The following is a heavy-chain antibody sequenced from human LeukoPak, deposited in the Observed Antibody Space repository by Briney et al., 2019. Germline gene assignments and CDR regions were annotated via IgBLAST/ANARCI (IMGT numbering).Heavy chain of an antibody. Sequence: ASVKVSCKSSGYTFTGYYMHWVRQAPGQGLEWMGRINPNSGGTNYAQKFQGRVTMTRDTSISTAYMDLSRLRSDDTAVYYCARTDNYYDSSGYYINPFDYWGQGTLVTVSS. D-gene: IGHD3-22*01. V-gene: IGHV1-2*06. CDR3: ARTDNYYDSSGYYINPFDY. CDR1: GYTFTGYY. J-gene: IGHJ4*02. CDR2: INPNSGGT.